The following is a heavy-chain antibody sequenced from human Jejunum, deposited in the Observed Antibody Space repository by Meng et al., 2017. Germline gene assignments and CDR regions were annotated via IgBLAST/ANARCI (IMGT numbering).Heavy chain of an antibody. Sequence: QVQLVQAEAEVRHPGPSVKVSLKTSGYTFTSYGNSWVRQAPGQGLEWMGWISVYHGNTNYAQKLQGRVTMTTDTSTSTAYMELRSLRSDDTAVYFCARDYSGTSYRYSDYWGQGTLVTVSS. J-gene: IGHJ4*02. CDR1: GYTFTSYG. CDR2: ISVYHGNT. D-gene: IGHD1-26*01. V-gene: IGHV1-18*01. CDR3: ARDYSGTSYRYSDY.